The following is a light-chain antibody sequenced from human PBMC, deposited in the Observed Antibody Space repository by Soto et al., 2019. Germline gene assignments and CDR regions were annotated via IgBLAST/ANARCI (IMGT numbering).Light chain of an antibody. CDR2: DNI. Sequence: QSVLTQPPSVSGAPGQRVTISCTGSASNLGAKYAVHWYQHLPGTAPKLLIYDNIHRPSGVPDRFSGSKSDTSASLAITGLQAEDEADSYCQSYDTTLSGLVFGGGTKVTVL. CDR1: ASNLGAKYA. CDR3: QSYDTTLSGLV. V-gene: IGLV1-40*01. J-gene: IGLJ3*02.